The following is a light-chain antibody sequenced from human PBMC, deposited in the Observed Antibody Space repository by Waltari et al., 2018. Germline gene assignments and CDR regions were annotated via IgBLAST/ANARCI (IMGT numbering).Light chain of an antibody. CDR1: SSDVGSYNL. CDR2: DGS. J-gene: IGLJ3*02. V-gene: IGLV2-23*01. Sequence: QSALTQPASVSGFPGQSITISCTGTSSDVGSYNLVSWYQQYPGKAPKLRIYDGSKRPSGGANRLSGSKSGNTASLTSSGLQAEDEADYYCCSYADSSTLVFGGGTKLTVL. CDR3: CSYADSSTLV.